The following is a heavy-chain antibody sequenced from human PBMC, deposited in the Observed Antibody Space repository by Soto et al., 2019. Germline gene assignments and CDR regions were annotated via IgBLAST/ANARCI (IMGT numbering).Heavy chain of an antibody. CDR2: ISYDGNSE. D-gene: IGHD3-22*01. CDR3: ATEDHSSGHAGIFVH. V-gene: IGHV3-30-3*01. Sequence: GGSLRLSCAASGFTFSTYVMHWVRQAPGKGLEWVAAISYDGNSEHYADSVKGRFTISRDNSKNTLYVQMDTLRAEDTSVYYCATEDHSSGHAGIFVHWAQGTLVTVSS. J-gene: IGHJ1*01. CDR1: GFTFSTYV.